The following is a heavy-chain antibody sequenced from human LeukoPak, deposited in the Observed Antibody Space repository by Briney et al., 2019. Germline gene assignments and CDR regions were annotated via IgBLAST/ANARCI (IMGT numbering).Heavy chain of an antibody. V-gene: IGHV3-11*04. D-gene: IGHD3-10*01. CDR3: AREQLLRGIDY. J-gene: IGHJ4*02. CDR2: ISSSGGTI. CDR1: GFTFSDYY. Sequence: GGSLRLSCAASGFTFSDYYMSWIRQAPGKGLEWVSYISSSGGTIYYADSVKGRFTISRDNAKKTLYLQMNSLRAEDTAVYYCAREQLLRGIDYWGQGTRVTVSS.